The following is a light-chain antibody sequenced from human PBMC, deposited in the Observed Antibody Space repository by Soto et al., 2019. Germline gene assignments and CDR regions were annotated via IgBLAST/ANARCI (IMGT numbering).Light chain of an antibody. CDR1: NIGSKS. J-gene: IGLJ1*01. CDR3: QVWDSSSDHRYV. Sequence: SYELTQPPSVSVAPGKTARITCGGNNIGSKSVHWYRQKPGQAPVLVIYYDSDRPSGIPERFSGSNSGNTATLTISRVEAGDEADYYCQVWDSSSDHRYVFGTGTKVTVL. CDR2: YDS. V-gene: IGLV3-21*04.